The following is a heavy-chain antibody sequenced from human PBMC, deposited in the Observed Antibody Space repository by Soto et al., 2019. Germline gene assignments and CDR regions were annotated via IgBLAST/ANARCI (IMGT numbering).Heavy chain of an antibody. Sequence: ESGGGLVKPGGSLRLSCAASGFTFSSYSMNWVRQAPGKGLEWVSSISSSSSYIYYADSVKGRFTISRDNAKNSLYLQMNSLRAEDTAVYYCARGKQQLGYYYYYGMDVWGQGTTVTVSS. CDR2: ISSSSSYI. D-gene: IGHD6-13*01. V-gene: IGHV3-21*01. CDR3: ARGKQQLGYYYYYGMDV. J-gene: IGHJ6*02. CDR1: GFTFSSYS.